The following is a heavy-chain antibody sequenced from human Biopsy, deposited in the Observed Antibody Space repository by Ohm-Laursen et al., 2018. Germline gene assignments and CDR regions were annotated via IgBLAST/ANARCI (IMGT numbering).Heavy chain of an antibody. CDR2: ISYDQITK. CDR1: GSTFRTYG. Sequence: SLRLSCSASGSTFRTYGMHWVRLAPGKGLEWVAVISYDQITKHYADSVRGRFTISRDNSKNTLYLQVNSLRAEDTAVYYCAKDLSVYYYYGIDVWGQGTTVTVSS. CDR3: AKDLSVYYYYGIDV. V-gene: IGHV3-30*18. J-gene: IGHJ6*02. D-gene: IGHD5/OR15-5a*01.